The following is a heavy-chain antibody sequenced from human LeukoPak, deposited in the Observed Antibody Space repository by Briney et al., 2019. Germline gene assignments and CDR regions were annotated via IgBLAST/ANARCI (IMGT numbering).Heavy chain of an antibody. CDR2: IRYDGSNK. CDR1: GFTFSSYG. V-gene: IGHV3-30*02. CDR3: AKRREESALITGGVDY. Sequence: GGSLRLSCAASGFTFSSYGMHWVRQAPGKGLEWVAFIRYDGSNKYYADSVKGRFTISRDNSKNTLYLQMNSLRAEDTAVYYCAKRREESALITGGVDYWGQGTLVTVSS. D-gene: IGHD1-20*01. J-gene: IGHJ4*02.